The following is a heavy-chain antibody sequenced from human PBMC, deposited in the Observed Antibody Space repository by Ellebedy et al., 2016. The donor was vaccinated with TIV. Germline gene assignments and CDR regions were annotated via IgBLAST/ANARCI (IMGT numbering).Heavy chain of an antibody. Sequence: SETLSLXCTVSGGSVSSSSNSCDWIRHPPGKGLVWIGEISHSGRTYYSPSLQSRVTISEDTSKKQFSLTLTSVTAADTAVYYCAASSDYSDSRGNRECGTFFGTWGQGRMVTVS. CDR1: GGSVSSSSNS. CDR2: ISHSGRT. V-gene: IGHV4-39*07. CDR3: AASSDYSDSRGNRECGTFFGT. J-gene: IGHJ3*01. D-gene: IGHD3-22*01.